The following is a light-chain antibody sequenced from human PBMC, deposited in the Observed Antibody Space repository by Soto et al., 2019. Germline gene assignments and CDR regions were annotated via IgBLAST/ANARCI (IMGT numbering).Light chain of an antibody. J-gene: IGKJ3*01. CDR1: QGIRND. CDR2: GAA. CDR3: LQHHRYPFT. V-gene: IGKV1-17*01. Sequence: DLQMTQSPSSLSASVGDRVTITCRASQGIRNDLTWYQQKPGKAPKRLIYGAASLQSGVPSRFSGSGSGTEFTLTISSLQPEDFTTYSCLQHHRYPFTFGPGTKVDFK.